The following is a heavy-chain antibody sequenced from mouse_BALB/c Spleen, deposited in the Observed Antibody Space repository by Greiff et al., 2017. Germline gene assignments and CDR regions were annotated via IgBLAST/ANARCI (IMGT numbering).Heavy chain of an antibody. CDR2: IYPYNGGT. Sequence: EVKLQESGPELVKPGASVKISCKASGYTFTDYNMHWVKQSHGKSLEWIGYIYPYNGGTGYNQKFKSKATLTVDNSSSTAYMELRSLTSEDSAVYYCARDSSGYVSAMDYWGQGTSVTVSS. V-gene: IGHV1S29*02. D-gene: IGHD3-2*01. CDR3: ARDSSGYVSAMDY. J-gene: IGHJ4*01. CDR1: GYTFTDYN.